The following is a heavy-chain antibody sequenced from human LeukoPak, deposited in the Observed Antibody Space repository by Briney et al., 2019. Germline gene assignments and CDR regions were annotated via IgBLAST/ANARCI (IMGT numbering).Heavy chain of an antibody. CDR3: ARNPKDIVVVPAAWFDY. J-gene: IGHJ4*02. Sequence: PETLSLTCTVSGGSISSYYWSWLRQPPGKGLEWIGYIYYSGSTNYNPSLKSRVTISVDTSKNQFSLKLSSVTAADTAVYYCARNPKDIVVVPAAWFDYWGQGTLVTVSS. CDR2: IYYSGST. V-gene: IGHV4-59*01. D-gene: IGHD2-2*01. CDR1: GGSISSYY.